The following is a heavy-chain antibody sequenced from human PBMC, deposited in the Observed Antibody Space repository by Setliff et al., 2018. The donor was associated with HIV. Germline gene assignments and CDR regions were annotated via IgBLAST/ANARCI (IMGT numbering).Heavy chain of an antibody. CDR3: ARDSRYDSSSFDY. V-gene: IGHV3-20*04. CDR1: GFTFDDYG. D-gene: IGHD3-22*01. CDR2: INWNGDSK. Sequence: GGSLRLSCAVSGFTFDDYGMSWVRQLPGKGLEWVSGINWNGDSKGYADSVKGRFTISRDNAKKSLYLQMNSLRAEDTAVYYCARDSRYDSSSFDYWGQGTLVTVSS. J-gene: IGHJ4*02.